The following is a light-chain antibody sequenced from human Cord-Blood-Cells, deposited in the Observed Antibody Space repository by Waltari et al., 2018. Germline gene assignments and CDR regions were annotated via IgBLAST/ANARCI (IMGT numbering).Light chain of an antibody. CDR1: SSDVGGYNS. J-gene: IGLJ2*01. V-gene: IGLV2-14*01. CDR3: SSYTSSSTV. CDR2: DVS. Sequence: QSALTQTASVSGSPGQSITISCTGTSSDVGGYNSVSWYQKHPGKAPKLMIYDVSNRPSGVSNRFSGSKSSNTASLTISGLQAEDEADYYCSSYTSSSTVFGGGTKLTVL.